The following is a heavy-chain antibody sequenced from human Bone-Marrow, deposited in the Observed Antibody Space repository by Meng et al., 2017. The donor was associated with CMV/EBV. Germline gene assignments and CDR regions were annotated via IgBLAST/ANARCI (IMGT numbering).Heavy chain of an antibody. CDR1: GFAFSSYD. Sequence: GGSLRLSCAASGFAFSSYDMSWVRQAPGKGLEWVSAISGSGGSTYYADSVKGRFTISRDNSENTLYLQMNSLRAEDTAVYYCAKDGVIGGGVVIMTGDTYGMDVWGQGTTVTVSS. CDR2: ISGSGGST. CDR3: AKDGVIGGGVVIMTGDTYGMDV. J-gene: IGHJ6*02. D-gene: IGHD3-3*01. V-gene: IGHV3-23*01.